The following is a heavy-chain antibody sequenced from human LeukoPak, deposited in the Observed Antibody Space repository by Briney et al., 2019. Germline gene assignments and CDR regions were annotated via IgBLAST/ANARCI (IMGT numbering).Heavy chain of an antibody. CDR1: GFAFSVYA. D-gene: IGHD6-19*01. V-gene: IGHV3-23*01. CDR2: INANSGTT. Sequence: PGGSLRLSCSASGFAFSVYAMSWLRQPPGKGLEWVSRINANSGTTSYAAFVRGRFTISRDNSKNTLYLHLNTLRADDTATYYCAKPISGGLAVTADWFHPWGQGTLVVVSS. CDR3: AKPISGGLAVTADWFHP. J-gene: IGHJ5*01.